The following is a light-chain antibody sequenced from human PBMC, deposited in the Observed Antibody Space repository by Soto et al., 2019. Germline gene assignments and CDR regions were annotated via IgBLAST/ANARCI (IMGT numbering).Light chain of an antibody. J-gene: IGKJ4*01. CDR1: QGIRND. Sequence: EIQMTQSPSSLSASVGDRVTITCRASQGIRNDLGWYHQKPGKAPKRLIYAASSLQSGVPSRFSGSGSGTELTPTINRLQPEDFAKYYCQQHNSYPPTFGGGTKVEIK. V-gene: IGKV1-17*01. CDR2: AAS. CDR3: QQHNSYPPT.